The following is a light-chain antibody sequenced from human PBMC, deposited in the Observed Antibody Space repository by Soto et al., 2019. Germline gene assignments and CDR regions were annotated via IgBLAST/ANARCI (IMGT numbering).Light chain of an antibody. J-gene: IGKJ5*01. V-gene: IGKV3-11*01. CDR1: QSVSTY. Sequence: EIVLTQSPTTLSLSPRERATLSCRASQSVSTYLAWYQHNSGQAPRLLIYDASKRASGIPARFSGSGSGTDFTLTITSLEPEDFAVYYCQHRSSWSITFGQGTRLEI. CDR2: DAS. CDR3: QHRSSWSIT.